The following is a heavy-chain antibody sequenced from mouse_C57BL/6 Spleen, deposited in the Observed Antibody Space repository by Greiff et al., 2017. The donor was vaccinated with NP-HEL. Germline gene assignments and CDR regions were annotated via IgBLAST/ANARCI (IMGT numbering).Heavy chain of an antibody. D-gene: IGHD4-1*01. J-gene: IGHJ4*01. CDR3: ARKCRGETGTSTMDY. CDR1: GYAFSSYW. V-gene: IGHV1-80*01. CDR2: IYPGDGDT. Sequence: QVQLQQSGAELVKPGASVKISCKASGYAFSSYWMNWVKQRPGKGLEWIGQIYPGDGDTNYNGKFKGKATLTADKSSSTAYMQLSSLTSEDSAVYFCARKCRGETGTSTMDYWGQGTSVTVSS.